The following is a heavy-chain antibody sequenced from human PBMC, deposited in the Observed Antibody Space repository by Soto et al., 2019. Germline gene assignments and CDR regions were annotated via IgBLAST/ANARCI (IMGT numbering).Heavy chain of an antibody. CDR1: GFTFSSYS. CDR2: ISSSSSYI. CDR3: ARGVTPNYDFWSGSPRSNNWFDP. D-gene: IGHD3-3*01. Sequence: VGSLRLSCAASGFTFSSYSMNWVRQAPGKGLEWVSSISSSSSYIYYADSVKGRFTISRDNAKNSLYLQMNSLRAEDTAVYYCARGVTPNYDFWSGSPRSNNWFDPWGQGTLVTVSS. J-gene: IGHJ5*02. V-gene: IGHV3-21*01.